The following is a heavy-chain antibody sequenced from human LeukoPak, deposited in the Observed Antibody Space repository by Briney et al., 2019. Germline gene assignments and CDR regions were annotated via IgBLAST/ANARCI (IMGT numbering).Heavy chain of an antibody. J-gene: IGHJ4*02. V-gene: IGHV3-23*01. CDR3: AKSDCTSSSCYTIDY. D-gene: IGHD2-2*02. CDR2: ISDSGGDT. CDR1: GFTFSSYA. Sequence: GGSLRLSCAASGFTFSSYAMSWVRQAPGKGLEWVSVISDSGGDTFYADSGRGRFTISRDNSKNTLYLQMSSLRAEDTAVYYCAKSDCTSSSCYTIDYWGQGTLVTVSS.